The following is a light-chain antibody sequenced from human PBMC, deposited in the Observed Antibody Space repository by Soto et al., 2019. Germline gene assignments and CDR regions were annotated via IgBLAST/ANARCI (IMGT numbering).Light chain of an antibody. V-gene: IGLV7-46*01. CDR1: TGPVTSGHW. Sequence: QAVVTQEPSLTVSPGGTVTLTCDSSTGPVTSGHWPYWLQQKPGQAPRTLIYDTSKKHSWTPARFSGSLLGGKAALTLSGAQPEDEADYYCCSYAGSYTVVFGGGTKVTVL. CDR3: CSYAGSYTVV. J-gene: IGLJ2*01. CDR2: DTS.